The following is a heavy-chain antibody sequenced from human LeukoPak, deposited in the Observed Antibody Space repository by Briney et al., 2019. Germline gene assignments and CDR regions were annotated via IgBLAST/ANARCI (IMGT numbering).Heavy chain of an antibody. J-gene: IGHJ4*02. V-gene: IGHV4-59*01. CDR2: IYYSGST. CDR1: GGSISSYY. Sequence: PSETLSLTCTVSGGSISSYYWSWIRQPPGKGLEWIGYIYYSGSTNYNPSLKSRVTISVDTSKNQFSLKLSSVTAADTAVCYCARVRDTAMVWYYFDYWGQGTLVTVSS. CDR3: ARVRDTAMVWYYFDY. D-gene: IGHD5-18*01.